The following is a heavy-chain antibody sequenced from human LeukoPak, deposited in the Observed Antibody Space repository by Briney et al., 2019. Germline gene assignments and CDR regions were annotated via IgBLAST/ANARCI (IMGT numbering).Heavy chain of an antibody. V-gene: IGHV3-11*01. CDR2: ISRSGSTI. CDR1: GFTFSDYY. Sequence: GGSLRLSCAASGFTFSDYYMSWIRQAPGKGLEWVSYISRSGSTIYYADSVKGRFTISRDNAKNSMYLQMNSLSAEDTAVYCCARAKVDYDILTGAPYFDYWGQGPLVTVSS. J-gene: IGHJ4*02. D-gene: IGHD3-9*01. CDR3: ARAKVDYDILTGAPYFDY.